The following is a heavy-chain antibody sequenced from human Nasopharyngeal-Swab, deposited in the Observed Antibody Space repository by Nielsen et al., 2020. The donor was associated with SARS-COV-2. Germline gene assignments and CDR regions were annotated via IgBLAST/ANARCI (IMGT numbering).Heavy chain of an antibody. Sequence: ASVKVSCKASGYSFTFFAIHWVRQAPGQGLEWMAIINPNGGSTSYAQKFQGRVTMTGDMSTSTVYMELNSLRSEDTAVYYCARPAGGYRDSWYDYWGQGTLVTVSS. J-gene: IGHJ4*02. CDR1: GYSFTFFA. CDR3: ARPAGGYRDSWYDY. D-gene: IGHD6-13*01. CDR2: INPNGGST. V-gene: IGHV1-46*01.